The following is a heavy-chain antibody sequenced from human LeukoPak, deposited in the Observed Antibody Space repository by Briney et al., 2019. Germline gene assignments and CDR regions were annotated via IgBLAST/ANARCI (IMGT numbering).Heavy chain of an antibody. D-gene: IGHD4/OR15-4a*01. Sequence: QSGGSLRLSCAASGFTFDDYAMHWVRHAPGKGLEWVSGISWNSGSIGYADSVKGRFTISRDNAKNSLYLQMNSLRAEDTALYYCAKDSSGDYGWAFDIWGQGTMVTVSS. CDR3: AKDSSGDYGWAFDI. V-gene: IGHV3-9*01. CDR2: ISWNSGSI. CDR1: GFTFDDYA. J-gene: IGHJ3*02.